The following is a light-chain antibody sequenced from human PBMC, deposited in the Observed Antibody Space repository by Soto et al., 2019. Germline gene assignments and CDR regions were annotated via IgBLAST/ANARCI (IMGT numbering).Light chain of an antibody. CDR2: EVS. CDR3: NSYTSSSTYV. V-gene: IGLV2-18*02. J-gene: IGLJ1*01. Sequence: QSVLTQPPSVPGSPGQSVTSSCTGTSSDVGSYNRVSWYQQPPGTAPKLMIYEVSNRPSGVPDRFSGSESGNTASLTISGLQAEDEADYYCNSYTSSSTYVFGTGTKVTVL. CDR1: SSDVGSYNR.